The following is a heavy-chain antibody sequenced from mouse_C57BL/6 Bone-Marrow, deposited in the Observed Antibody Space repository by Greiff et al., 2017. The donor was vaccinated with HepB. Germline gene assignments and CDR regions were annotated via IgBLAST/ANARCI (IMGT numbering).Heavy chain of an antibody. CDR2: IRSKSNNYAT. J-gene: IGHJ1*03. V-gene: IGHV10-1*01. CDR1: GFSFNTYA. CDR3: VRDPYGSSCHWYFDV. Sequence: EVQLVESGGGLVQPKGSLKLSCAASGFSFNTYAMNWVRQAPGKGLEWVARIRSKSNNYATYYADSVKDRFTISRDDSESMLYLQMNNLKTEDTAMYYCVRDPYGSSCHWYFDVWGTGTTVTVSS. D-gene: IGHD1-1*01.